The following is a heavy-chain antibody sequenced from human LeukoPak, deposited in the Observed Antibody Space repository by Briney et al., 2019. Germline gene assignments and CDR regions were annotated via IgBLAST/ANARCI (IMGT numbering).Heavy chain of an antibody. V-gene: IGHV4-61*01. CDR1: GGSVSSGSYH. CDR3: ARAPRKGIAKSYYFDY. D-gene: IGHD6-13*01. Sequence: SSETLSLTCTVSGGSVSSGSYHWSWIRQPPGKGLEWIGYIYYSGSTNYNPSLKSRVTISVDTSKNQFSLKLSSVTAADTAVYYCARAPRKGIAKSYYFDYWGQGTLVTVSS. J-gene: IGHJ4*02. CDR2: IYYSGST.